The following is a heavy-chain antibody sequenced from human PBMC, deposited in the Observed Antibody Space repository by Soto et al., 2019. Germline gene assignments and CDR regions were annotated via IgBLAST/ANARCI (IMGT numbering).Heavy chain of an antibody. D-gene: IGHD2-15*01. V-gene: IGHV3-23*01. CDR3: ARVLGGSGSPVDY. J-gene: IGHJ4*02. CDR2: IRGGGGGT. Sequence: GGSLRLSCAASGFTFSSFAMSWVRQAPGKGLEWVSAIRGGGGGTYYADSVKGRFTISRDNFKNTQYLQMNSLRAEDTAVYYCARVLGGSGSPVDYWGQGTLVTVSS. CDR1: GFTFSSFA.